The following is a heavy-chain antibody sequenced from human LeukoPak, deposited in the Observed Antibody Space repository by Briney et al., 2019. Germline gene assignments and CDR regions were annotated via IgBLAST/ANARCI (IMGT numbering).Heavy chain of an antibody. CDR1: GFTFSSYE. CDR3: ASLPGYSGYVRGDY. Sequence: PGGSLRLSCAASGFTFSSYEMNWVRQAPGKGLEWVSYISSSGSTIYYADSVKGRFTISRDNAKNTLYLQMNSLRAEDTAVYYCASLPGYSGYVRGDYWGQGTLVTVSS. CDR2: ISSSGSTI. D-gene: IGHD5-12*01. J-gene: IGHJ4*02. V-gene: IGHV3-48*03.